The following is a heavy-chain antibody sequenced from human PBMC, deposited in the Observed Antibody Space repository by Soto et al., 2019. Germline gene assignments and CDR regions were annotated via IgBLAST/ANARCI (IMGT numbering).Heavy chain of an antibody. Sequence: PGGSLRLSCAVSGFTVGDNYMSWVRQAPGKGLEWVSVIYRGDATHYAGSVKGRFTISRDNSKNTVYLQMNSLRAEDTAVYYCARDRSDSSRADSFDIWGQGTMVTVSS. V-gene: IGHV3-53*01. CDR1: GFTVGDNY. CDR2: IYRGDAT. J-gene: IGHJ3*02. CDR3: ARDRSDSSRADSFDI. D-gene: IGHD6-25*01.